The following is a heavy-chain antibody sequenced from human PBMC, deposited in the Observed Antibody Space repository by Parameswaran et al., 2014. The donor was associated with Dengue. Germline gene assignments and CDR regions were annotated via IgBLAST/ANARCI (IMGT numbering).Heavy chain of an antibody. D-gene: IGHD3-3*01. CDR2: IYYSGST. J-gene: IGHJ4*02. Sequence: WIRQPPGKGLEWIGYIYYSGSTYYNPSLKSRVTISVDTSKNQFSLKLSSVTAADTAVYYCARATKWHVGSDLRYWGQGTLVTVSS. CDR3: ARATKWHVGSDLRY. V-gene: IGHV4-30-4*01.